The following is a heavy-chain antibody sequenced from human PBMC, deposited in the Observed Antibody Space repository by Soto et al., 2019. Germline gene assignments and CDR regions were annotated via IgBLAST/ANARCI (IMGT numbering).Heavy chain of an antibody. V-gene: IGHV3-23*01. CDR2: LNDSGGST. CDR3: AKDHTWEQPNYYFDY. J-gene: IGHJ4*02. D-gene: IGHD1-26*01. Sequence: EVQLLESGGGLVQPGGPLRLPCAASGFTFSNYAMSWVRQAPGKGLEWVSALNDSGGSTYYADSVKGRFTISRDNSKNTLYLHMNSLRAGDTAVYYCAKDHTWEQPNYYFDYCGQGTLVTVSS. CDR1: GFTFSNYA.